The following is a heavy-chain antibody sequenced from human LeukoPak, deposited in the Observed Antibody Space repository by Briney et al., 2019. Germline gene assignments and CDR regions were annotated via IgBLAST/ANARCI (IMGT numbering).Heavy chain of an antibody. D-gene: IGHD4-17*01. V-gene: IGHV3-64D*06. Sequence: PGGSLRLSCSASGFTFSSYAMHWVRQAPGKGLEYVSAISSNGGSTYYADSVKGRFTISRDNSKNTLYLQMSSLRAEDTAVYYCVKPKAPYYGEGNQKYFQHWGQGTLVTVSS. CDR2: ISSNGGST. CDR3: VKPKAPYYGEGNQKYFQH. J-gene: IGHJ1*01. CDR1: GFTFSSYA.